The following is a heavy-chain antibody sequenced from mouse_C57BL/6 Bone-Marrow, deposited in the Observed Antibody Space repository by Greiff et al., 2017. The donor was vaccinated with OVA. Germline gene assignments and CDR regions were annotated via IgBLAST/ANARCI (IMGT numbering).Heavy chain of an antibody. V-gene: IGHV1-55*01. CDR1: GYTFTSYW. J-gene: IGHJ3*01. CDR2: IYPGSGST. D-gene: IGHD2-4*01. CDR3: ARLRMIYYDYAGGFAY. Sequence: QVQLQQPGAELVKPGASVKMSCKASGYTFTSYWITWVKQRPGQGLEWIGDIYPGSGSTNYNEKFKSKATLTVDTSSSTAYMQLSSLTSEDSAVYYCARLRMIYYDYAGGFAYWAKGLWSLSLQ.